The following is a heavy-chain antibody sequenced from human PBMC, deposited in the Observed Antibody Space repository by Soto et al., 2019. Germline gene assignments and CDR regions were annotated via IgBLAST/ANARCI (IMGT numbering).Heavy chain of an antibody. J-gene: IGHJ6*02. CDR3: AKDHHDSSGYYLRDYYYYGMDV. D-gene: IGHD3-22*01. CDR2: ISGSGGST. V-gene: IGHV3-23*01. CDR1: GFTFSSYA. Sequence: GGSLRLSCAASGFTFSSYAMSWVRQAPGKGLEWVSAISGSGGSTYYADSVKGRFTISRDNSKNTLYLQMNSLRAEDTAVYYCAKDHHDSSGYYLRDYYYYGMDVWGQGTTVTVSS.